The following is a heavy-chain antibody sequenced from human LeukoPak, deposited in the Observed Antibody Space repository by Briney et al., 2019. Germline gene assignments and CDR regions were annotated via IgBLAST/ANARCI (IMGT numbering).Heavy chain of an antibody. V-gene: IGHV3-21*01. J-gene: IGHJ6*04. Sequence: PGGSLRLSCAASGFTFSSYSMNWVRQAPGKGLEWVSSISSSSSYIYYADSVKGRFTISRDNAKNSLYLQMNSLRAEDTAVYYCARDFQGVRGVIIPRYYGMDVWGKGTTVTVSP. CDR1: GFTFSSYS. CDR2: ISSSSSYI. D-gene: IGHD3-10*01. CDR3: ARDFQGVRGVIIPRYYGMDV.